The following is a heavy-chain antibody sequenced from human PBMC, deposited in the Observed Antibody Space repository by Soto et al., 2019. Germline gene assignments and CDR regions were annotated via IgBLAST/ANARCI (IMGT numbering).Heavy chain of an antibody. CDR1: GLTVSRNY. Sequence: EVQLAESGGGLVQPGGSLRLSCAASGLTVSRNYMSWVRQAPGKGLEWVSVIYNAGSTNYADSVKGRFTISRDNSKNTLYLQMTSLRVEDTAVSYCATLGDGYWGQGTLVTVSS. CDR3: ATLGDGY. J-gene: IGHJ4*02. CDR2: IYNAGST. V-gene: IGHV3-66*01.